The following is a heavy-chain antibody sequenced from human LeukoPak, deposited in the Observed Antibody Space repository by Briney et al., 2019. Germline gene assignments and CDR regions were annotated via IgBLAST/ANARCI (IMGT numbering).Heavy chain of an antibody. V-gene: IGHV3-23*01. J-gene: IGHJ4*02. Sequence: GGSLRLSCAASGFTFSSYAMSWVRQAPGKGLEWVSSISGSSGSGGSTHYADSVKGRVTISRDNSKNTLSLQMNSLRAEDTAVYYCAKSGLNRFDYWGQGTLVTVSS. CDR1: GFTFSSYA. CDR2: ISGSSGSGGST. D-gene: IGHD2-15*01. CDR3: AKSGLNRFDY.